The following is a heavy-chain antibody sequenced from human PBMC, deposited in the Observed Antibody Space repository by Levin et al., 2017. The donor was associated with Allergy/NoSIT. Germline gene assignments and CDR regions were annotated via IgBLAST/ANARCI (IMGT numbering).Heavy chain of an antibody. V-gene: IGHV1-69*06. CDR2: IIPIFGTA. Sequence: KISCKASGGTFSSYAISWVRQAPGQGLEWMGGIIPIFGTANYAQKFQGRVTITADKSTSTAYMELSSLRSEDTAVYYCARGLSGRPLVATIPDYWGQGTLVTVSS. J-gene: IGHJ4*02. D-gene: IGHD5-12*01. CDR1: GGTFSSYA. CDR3: ARGLSGRPLVATIPDY.